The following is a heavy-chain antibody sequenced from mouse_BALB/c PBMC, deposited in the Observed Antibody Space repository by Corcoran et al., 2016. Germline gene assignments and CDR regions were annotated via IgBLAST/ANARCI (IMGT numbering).Heavy chain of an antibody. J-gene: IGHJ3*01. V-gene: IGHV9-3*02. D-gene: IGHD1-1*01. CDR1: GYTFRNYG. Sequence: QIQMVQSGPELKKPGETAKIASKASGYTFRNYGMDWVNQAPGQGLKWMGWINTNTGEPTYAEEFKGRFAFSLETSGSTAYLQINNLINEDTATYFCASVYYGSSPSFAYWGQGVLVTVS. CDR3: ASVYYGSSPSFAY. CDR2: INTNTGEP.